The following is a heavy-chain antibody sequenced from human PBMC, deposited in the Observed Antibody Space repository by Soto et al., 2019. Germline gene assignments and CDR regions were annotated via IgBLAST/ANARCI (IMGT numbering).Heavy chain of an antibody. CDR1: GGSISSGGYY. J-gene: IGHJ2*01. CDR2: IYYSGST. CDR3: SGMVNITSSVNS. V-gene: IGHV4-31*03. Sequence: QLQLQETGPGLVKPSQTLFLTCTVSGGSISSGGYYCSWIRQHPGNGLEWIGYIYYSGSTYYNPSLTRRVTILADTTNFRSYLLRDFISIAVNGVNKSGMVNITSSVNSWGR. D-gene: IGHD2-8*01.